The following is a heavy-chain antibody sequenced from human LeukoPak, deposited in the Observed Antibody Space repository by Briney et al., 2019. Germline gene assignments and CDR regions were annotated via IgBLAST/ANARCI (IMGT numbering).Heavy chain of an antibody. D-gene: IGHD3-10*01. CDR2: IYYSGST. V-gene: IGHV4-59*12. CDR1: GYSISGYY. Sequence: SETLSLTCTVAGYSISGYYWSWIRQPPGKGLEWIGYIYYSGSTYYNPSLKSRVTISVDTSKNQFSLKLSSVTAADTAVYYCASQRVTMVRGVIYFDYWGQGTLVTVSS. CDR3: ASQRVTMVRGVIYFDY. J-gene: IGHJ4*02.